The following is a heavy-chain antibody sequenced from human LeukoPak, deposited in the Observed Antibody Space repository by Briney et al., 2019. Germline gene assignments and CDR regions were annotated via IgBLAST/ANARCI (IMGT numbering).Heavy chain of an antibody. CDR2: IYTSGST. CDR3: ARHLGGASSWLPNWFDP. CDR1: GGSISSYY. D-gene: IGHD6-13*01. Sequence: SETLSLTCTVSGGSISSYYWSWIRQPPGKGLEWIGYIYTSGSTNYNPSLKSRVTISVDTSKYQFSLKLSSVTAADTAVYYCARHLGGASSWLPNWFDPWGQGTLVTVSS. J-gene: IGHJ5*02. V-gene: IGHV4-4*09.